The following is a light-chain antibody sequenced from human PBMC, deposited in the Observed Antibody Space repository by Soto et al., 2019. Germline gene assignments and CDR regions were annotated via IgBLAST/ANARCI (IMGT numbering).Light chain of an antibody. CDR3: SSYTSSSLDWV. CDR2: EVS. V-gene: IGLV2-14*01. Sequence: QLVLTQPASVSGSPGQSITISCTGTSSDVGGYNYVSWYQQHPGKAPKLMIYEVSNRPSGVSNRFSGSKSGNTASLTISGLQAEDEADYYCSSYTSSSLDWVFGGGTKLTVL. J-gene: IGLJ3*02. CDR1: SSDVGGYNY.